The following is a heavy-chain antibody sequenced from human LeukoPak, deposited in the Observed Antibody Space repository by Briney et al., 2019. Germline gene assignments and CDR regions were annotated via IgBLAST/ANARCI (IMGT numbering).Heavy chain of an antibody. CDR2: IRSKANSYAT. D-gene: IGHD3-22*01. J-gene: IGHJ4*02. CDR1: GFTFSGSA. Sequence: GGSLRLSCAASGFTFSGSAMHWVRQASGKGLEWVGRIRSKANSYATAYAASVKGRFTISRDDSKNTAYLQMNSLKTEDTAVYYCARVRPDSSGDYWGQGTLVTVSS. CDR3: ARVRPDSSGDY. V-gene: IGHV3-73*01.